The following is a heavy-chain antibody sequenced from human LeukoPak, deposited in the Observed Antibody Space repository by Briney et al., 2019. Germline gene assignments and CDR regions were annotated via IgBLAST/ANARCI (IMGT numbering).Heavy chain of an antibody. D-gene: IGHD3-22*01. J-gene: IGHJ4*02. Sequence: SETLSLTCTVSGGSISSYYWSWIRQPAGKGLEWIGRIYTSGSTNYNPSLKSRVTMSVDTSKNQFSLKLSSVTAAVTAVYYCARGTYYYDSSGYYTHYYFDYWGQGTLVTVSS. CDR2: IYTSGST. CDR1: GGSISSYY. CDR3: ARGTYYYDSSGYYTHYYFDY. V-gene: IGHV4-4*07.